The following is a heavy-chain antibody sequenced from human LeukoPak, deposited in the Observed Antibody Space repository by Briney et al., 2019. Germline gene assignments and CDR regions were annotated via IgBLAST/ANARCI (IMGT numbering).Heavy chain of an antibody. CDR1: GGSFSGYY. CDR3: ARGQPTAYNWFDP. D-gene: IGHD2-21*01. CDR2: INHSGST. Sequence: PSETLSLTCAVYGGSFSGYYWSWIHQPPGKGLEWIGEINHSGSTNHNPSLKSRVTISVDTSKNQFSLKLSSVTAADTAVYYCARGQPTAYNWFDPWGQGTLVTVSS. V-gene: IGHV4-34*01. J-gene: IGHJ5*02.